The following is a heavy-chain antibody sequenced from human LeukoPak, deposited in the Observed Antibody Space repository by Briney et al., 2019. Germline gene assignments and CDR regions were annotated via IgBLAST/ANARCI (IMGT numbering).Heavy chain of an antibody. J-gene: IGHJ4*02. CDR3: ARPPRYCSRTSCYTEDNFDY. CDR2: ISYDGSNK. CDR1: GFTFSSYA. D-gene: IGHD2-2*02. V-gene: IGHV3-30*01. Sequence: GRSLRLSCAASGFTFSSYAMHWVRQAPGKGLEWVAVISYDGSNKYYADSVKGRFTISRDNSKNTLYLQMNSLRAEDTAVYYCARPPRYCSRTSCYTEDNFDYWGQGTLVTVSS.